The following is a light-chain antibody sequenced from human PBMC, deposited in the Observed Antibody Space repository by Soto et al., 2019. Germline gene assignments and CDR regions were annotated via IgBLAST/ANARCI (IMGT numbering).Light chain of an antibody. Sequence: DIQMTQSPSSLSASVGDRVTITCRASQSISSYLNWYQQKPGKAPKLLIYAASSLQSGVPSRFSGSGSGTDFTLTISSLQPEDFATYYCQQYMSYSFGQGTKVDIK. J-gene: IGKJ1*01. CDR2: AAS. CDR1: QSISSY. V-gene: IGKV1-39*01. CDR3: QQYMSYS.